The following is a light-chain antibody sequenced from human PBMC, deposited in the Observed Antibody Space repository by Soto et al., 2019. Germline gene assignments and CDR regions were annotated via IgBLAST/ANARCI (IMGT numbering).Light chain of an antibody. J-gene: IGKJ1*01. Sequence: EIVLTQSPGTLSLSPGERATLSCRASQSVSSSLAWYQQKPGRSPRLLIYGASTRAIGIPARFSGSGSGTEFTLTISSLQSEDFAVYYCLQHNSWWTFGQGTKVDIK. V-gene: IGKV3-15*01. CDR3: LQHNSWWT. CDR1: QSVSSS. CDR2: GAS.